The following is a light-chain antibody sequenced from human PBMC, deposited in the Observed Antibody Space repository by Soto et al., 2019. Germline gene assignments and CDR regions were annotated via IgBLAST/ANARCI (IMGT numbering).Light chain of an antibody. CDR2: GAS. CDR1: QSVSNSY. V-gene: IGKV3-20*01. CDR3: HQYGSSPST. Sequence: EIVLTQSPGTLSLSPGESATLSCRASQSVSNSYVAWYQQKPGQAPRLLIYGASSRATGIPDRFSGSGSGTDFTLTISRLEPEDFAVYYCHQYGSSPSTFGRGTKVEFK. J-gene: IGKJ4*01.